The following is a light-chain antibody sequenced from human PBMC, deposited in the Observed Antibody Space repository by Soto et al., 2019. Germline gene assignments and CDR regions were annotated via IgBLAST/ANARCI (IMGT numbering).Light chain of an antibody. CDR2: GAS. CDR1: QNIGSN. V-gene: IGKV3-15*01. CDR3: QQYNNWPSYT. J-gene: IGKJ2*01. Sequence: EVVMTQSPATLSASPGERVILSCRASQNIGSNLAWYRQRPGQAPRLLMYGASTRATETPARFSGSGSATDFTLTISSRQSEDFAVYSCQQYNNWPSYTFGQGTKLEIQ.